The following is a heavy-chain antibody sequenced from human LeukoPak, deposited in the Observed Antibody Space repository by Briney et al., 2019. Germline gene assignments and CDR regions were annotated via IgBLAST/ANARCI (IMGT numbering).Heavy chain of an antibody. Sequence: SGGSLRLSCAASGFTFDDYAMHWVRQAPGKGLECVSLISWDGGSTYYADSVKGRFTISRDSSKNSLYLQMNSLRAEDTALYYCAKDSFPKITIFGVVTPDYYYYMDVWGKGTTVTVSS. V-gene: IGHV3-43D*03. CDR3: AKDSFPKITIFGVVTPDYYYYMDV. D-gene: IGHD3-3*01. CDR2: ISWDGGST. J-gene: IGHJ6*03. CDR1: GFTFDDYA.